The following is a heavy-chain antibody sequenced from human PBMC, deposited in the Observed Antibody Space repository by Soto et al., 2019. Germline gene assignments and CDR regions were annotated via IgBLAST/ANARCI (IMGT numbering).Heavy chain of an antibody. CDR3: AKKVNSGPGSQYFDY. Sequence: AGCLELSSAASGVTFSSYSMSWVRQAPGKGLEWVSGFRTSGDGGTTYYADSVKGRFTISRDNSKNMLFLQMNNLRAEDTAIYYCAKKVNSGPGSQYFDYWGQGTLVPVSS. D-gene: IGHD3-10*01. J-gene: IGHJ4*02. CDR1: GVTFSSYS. V-gene: IGHV3-23*01. CDR2: FRTSGDGGTT.